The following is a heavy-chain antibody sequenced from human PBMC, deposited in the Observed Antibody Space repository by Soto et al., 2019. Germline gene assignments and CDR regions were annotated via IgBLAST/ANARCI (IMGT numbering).Heavy chain of an antibody. J-gene: IGHJ4*02. CDR2: ISGSGGST. CDR1: GFTFSSYA. Sequence: GGSLRLSCAASGFTFSSYAMSWVRQAPGKGLEWVSAISGSGGSTYYADSVKGRFTISRDNSKNTLYLQMNSLKSDDTAVYYCARDPHLSSWRKIDYWGQGTLVTVSS. V-gene: IGHV3-23*01. D-gene: IGHD6-13*01. CDR3: ARDPHLSSWRKIDY.